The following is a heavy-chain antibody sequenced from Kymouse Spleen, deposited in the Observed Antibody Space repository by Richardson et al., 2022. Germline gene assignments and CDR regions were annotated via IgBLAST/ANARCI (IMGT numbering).Heavy chain of an antibody. CDR2: INHSGST. D-gene: IGHD3-10*01. CDR3: ARGLTMVRGVGGGY. Sequence: QVQLQQWGAGLLKPSETLSLTCAVYGGSFSGYYWSWIRQPPGKGLEWIGEINHSGSTNYNPSLKSRVTISVDTSKNQFSLKLSSVTAADTAVYYCARGLTMVRGVGGGYWGQGTLVTVSS. CDR1: GGSFSGYY. J-gene: IGHJ4*02. V-gene: IGHV4-34*01.